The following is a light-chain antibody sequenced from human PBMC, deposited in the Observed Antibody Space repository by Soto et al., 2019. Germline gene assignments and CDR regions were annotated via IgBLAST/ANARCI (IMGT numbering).Light chain of an antibody. Sequence: QSVLTQPPSASGTPGQRVTISCSGSSSNIGSNYVYWYQQLTGTAPKLLIYRNNQRPSGVPDRCSGSKSGTTAALAISGLRYEDEADYYCAAWDDSLSGWVFGGGTKLTVL. CDR3: AAWDDSLSGWV. V-gene: IGLV1-47*01. CDR2: RNN. J-gene: IGLJ3*02. CDR1: SSNIGSNY.